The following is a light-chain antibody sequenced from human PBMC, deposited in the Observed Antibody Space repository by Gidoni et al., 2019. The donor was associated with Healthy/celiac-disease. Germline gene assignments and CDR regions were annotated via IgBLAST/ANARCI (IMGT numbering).Light chain of an antibody. CDR1: QSVLYSSNNKNY. V-gene: IGKV4-1*01. CDR2: WAS. CDR3: QQYYSTPWT. Sequence: DIVMTPSPDSLAVSLGERATINCNSSQSVLYSSNNKNYLAWYQQKPGQPPKLLIYWASTRESGVPDRFSGSGSGTDFTLTISSLQAEDVAVYYCQQYYSTPWTFGQXTKVEIK. J-gene: IGKJ1*01.